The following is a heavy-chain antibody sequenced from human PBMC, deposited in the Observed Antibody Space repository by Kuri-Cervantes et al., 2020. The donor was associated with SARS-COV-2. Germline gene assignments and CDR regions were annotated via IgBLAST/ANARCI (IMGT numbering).Heavy chain of an antibody. CDR1: GFTFSGHW. Sequence: GGSLRLSCAASGFTFSGHWIHWVRQAPGKGLVWVSRINPDGSYTNNADSVKGRLTLSRDNARNMLFLQMNSLRAEDTAVYYCVRDGDHWNFDYWGQGTLVTVSS. CDR2: INPDGSYT. D-gene: IGHD1-1*01. CDR3: VRDGDHWNFDY. V-gene: IGHV3-74*01. J-gene: IGHJ4*02.